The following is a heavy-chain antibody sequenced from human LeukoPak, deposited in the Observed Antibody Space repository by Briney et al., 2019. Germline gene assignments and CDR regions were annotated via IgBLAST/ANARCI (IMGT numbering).Heavy chain of an antibody. CDR2: ISHDGSNK. CDR3: ARQRPINYDFWSGNFDY. J-gene: IGHJ4*02. V-gene: IGHV3-30*01. Sequence: GRSLRLSCAASGFTFSSYAMHWVRQAPGKGLEWVAVISHDGSNKYYADSVKGRFTISRDNSKNTLYLQMNSLRAEDTAVYYCARQRPINYDFWSGNFDYWGQGTLVTVSS. D-gene: IGHD3-3*01. CDR1: GFTFSSYA.